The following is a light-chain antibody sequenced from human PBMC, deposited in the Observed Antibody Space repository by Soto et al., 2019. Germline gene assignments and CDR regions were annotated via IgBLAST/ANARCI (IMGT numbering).Light chain of an antibody. CDR2: GAS. J-gene: IGKJ4*01. Sequence: EIVLTHSPGTLSLSPGERATLSCRASQSVSSSYLAWYQQKPGQAPRLLIYGASSRATGIPDRFSGSGSGTDFTLTISRLEPEPFAVYYCQQYGSSPLTFGGGTKVDIK. V-gene: IGKV3-20*01. CDR3: QQYGSSPLT. CDR1: QSVSSSY.